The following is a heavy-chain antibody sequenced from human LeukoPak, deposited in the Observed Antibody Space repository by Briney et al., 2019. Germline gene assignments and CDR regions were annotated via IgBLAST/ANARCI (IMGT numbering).Heavy chain of an antibody. D-gene: IGHD3-9*01. CDR2: IYYSGST. V-gene: IGHV4-61*01. J-gene: IGHJ6*02. Sequence: PSETLSLTCTVSGGSVSSGSYYWSWIRQPPGKGLEWIGYIYYSGSTNYNPSLKSRVTKSLDTSKNQFSLKLSSVTAADTAVYYCASFGASLGPPNSPEDILSGYYISYYYYGMDVWGQGTTVTVSS. CDR3: ASFGASLGPPNSPEDILSGYYISYYYYGMDV. CDR1: GGSVSSGSYY.